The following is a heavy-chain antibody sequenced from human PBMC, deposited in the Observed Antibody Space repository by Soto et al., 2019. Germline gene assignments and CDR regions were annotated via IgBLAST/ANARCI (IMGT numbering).Heavy chain of an antibody. Sequence: PSETLSLTCAVSGGSISSGGYSWSWIRQPPGKGLEWIGYIYHSGSTYYNPSLKSRVTISVDRSKNQFSLKLSSVTAADTAVYYCARANDFWSGYYIFDYWGQGTLVTVSS. CDR1: GGSISSGGYS. CDR2: IYHSGST. CDR3: ARANDFWSGYYIFDY. J-gene: IGHJ4*02. D-gene: IGHD3-3*01. V-gene: IGHV4-30-2*01.